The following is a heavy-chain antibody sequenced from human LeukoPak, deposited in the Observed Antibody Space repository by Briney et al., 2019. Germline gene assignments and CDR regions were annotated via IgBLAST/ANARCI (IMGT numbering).Heavy chain of an antibody. CDR3: ARVGTAMAYFDY. J-gene: IGHJ4*02. CDR2: IYHSGST. CDR1: GGSISSSNW. D-gene: IGHD5-18*01. V-gene: IGHV4-4*02. Sequence: TSETLSLTCAVSGGSISSSNWWSWVRQPPGKGLEWIGEIYHSGSTNYNPSLKSRVTISVDKSKNQFSLKLSSVTAADTAVYYCARVGTAMAYFDYWGQGTLVTVSS.